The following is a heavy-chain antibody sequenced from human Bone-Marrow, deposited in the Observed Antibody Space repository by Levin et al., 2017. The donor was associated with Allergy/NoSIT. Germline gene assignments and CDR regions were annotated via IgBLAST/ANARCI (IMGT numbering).Heavy chain of an antibody. Sequence: SCAVSGGSINSGSYTWSWIRQPPGKGLEWIGYIYHSGSTHYNPSLKSRVTISVDRSKNHFSLKLTSVTAADTAVYYCARRGDSFGDYLDYWGQGALVTVSS. CDR1: GGSINSGSYT. V-gene: IGHV4-30-2*01. D-gene: IGHD3-10*01. CDR2: IYHSGST. CDR3: ARRGDSFGDYLDY. J-gene: IGHJ4*02.